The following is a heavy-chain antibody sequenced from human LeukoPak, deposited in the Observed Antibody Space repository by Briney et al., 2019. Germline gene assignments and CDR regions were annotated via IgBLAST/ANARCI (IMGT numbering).Heavy chain of an antibody. CDR1: GGSISSGSYY. Sequence: SQTLSLTCTVSGGSISSGSYYWSWIRQPARKGLEWIGRIYTSGRTNYNPSLKSRVTISVDTSKNQFSLKLSSVTAADTAVYYCARALTDDFWSGHNWFDPWGQGTLVTVSS. V-gene: IGHV4-61*02. CDR2: IYTSGRT. CDR3: ARALTDDFWSGHNWFDP. D-gene: IGHD3-3*01. J-gene: IGHJ5*02.